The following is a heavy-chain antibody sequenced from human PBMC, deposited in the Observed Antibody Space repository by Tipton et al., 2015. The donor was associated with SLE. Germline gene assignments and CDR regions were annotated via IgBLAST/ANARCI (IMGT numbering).Heavy chain of an antibody. Sequence: QSGPEVKKPGASVKVSCKASGYTFTSYGISWVRQAPGQGLEWMGWISAYNGNTNYAQKLQGRVTMTRDTSISTAYMELSRLRSDDTAVYYCARTEGARSFGTFDIWGQGTMVTVSS. CDR3: ARTEGARSFGTFDI. D-gene: IGHD1-26*01. CDR1: GYTFTSYG. CDR2: ISAYNGNT. J-gene: IGHJ3*02. V-gene: IGHV1-18*01.